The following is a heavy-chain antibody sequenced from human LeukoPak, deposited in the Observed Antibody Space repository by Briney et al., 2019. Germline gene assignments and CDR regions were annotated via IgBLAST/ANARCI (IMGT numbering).Heavy chain of an antibody. CDR1: GFTFGSCW. Sequence: GGSLRLSCAASGFTFGSCWMNWVRQAPGKGLEWVSHIRSSSETFYADSVKGRFTISRDNARNSLYLQMNNLRGEDTAIYYCARDAGNSGYGCDLWGQGTLVTVSS. J-gene: IGHJ5*02. CDR2: IRSSSET. CDR3: ARDAGNSGYGCDL. V-gene: IGHV3-48*01. D-gene: IGHD5-12*01.